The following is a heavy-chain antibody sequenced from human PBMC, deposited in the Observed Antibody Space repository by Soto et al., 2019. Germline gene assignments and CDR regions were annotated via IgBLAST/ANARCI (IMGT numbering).Heavy chain of an antibody. J-gene: IGHJ4*02. V-gene: IGHV5-51*01. CDR2: IYPGDADT. CDR1: GYSFSSYW. D-gene: IGHD1-26*01. Sequence: GESLKISCKGSGYSFSSYWIGGVRQMPGKGLEWMGIIYPGDADTRYSPACQGQVSISADKSINTAYLQWSSLKAPDTAMFYCARHPQPLQWWTGSYSLRFDYWGQGTLVTVSS. CDR3: ARHPQPLQWWTGSYSLRFDY.